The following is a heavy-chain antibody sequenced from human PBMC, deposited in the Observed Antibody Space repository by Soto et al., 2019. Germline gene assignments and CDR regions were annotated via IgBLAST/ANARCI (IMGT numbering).Heavy chain of an antibody. V-gene: IGHV1-8*01. CDR3: ARVTGIHYYMDV. D-gene: IGHD6-13*01. CDR2: MNPNSGNT. J-gene: IGHJ6*03. Sequence: GASVKVSCKASGYTFTSYDINWVRQATGQGLEWMGWMNPNSGNTGYAQKFQGRVTMTRNTSISTAYMELSSLRSEDTAVYYCARVTGIHYYMDVWGKGNTVTVSS. CDR1: GYTFTSYD.